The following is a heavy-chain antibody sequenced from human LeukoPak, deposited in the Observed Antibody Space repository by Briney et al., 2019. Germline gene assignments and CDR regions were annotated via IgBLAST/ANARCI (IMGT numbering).Heavy chain of an antibody. V-gene: IGHV4-61*02. D-gene: IGHD3-22*01. Sequence: SETLSLTCTVPGGCISSGTYYLSWIRHPPGKRLEWVGRIHISGSTNYNPSLKSRVTISVDTSKNQFSLKLSSVTAADTAVYYCARDLRGSSGFYYGDWGQGTLVTVSS. J-gene: IGHJ4*02. CDR3: ARDLRGSSGFYYGD. CDR2: IHISGST. CDR1: GGCISSGTYY.